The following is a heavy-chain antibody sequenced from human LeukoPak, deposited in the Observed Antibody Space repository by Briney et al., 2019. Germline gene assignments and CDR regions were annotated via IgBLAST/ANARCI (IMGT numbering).Heavy chain of an antibody. CDR2: VIYSGGSS. CDR3: ATLHADEYSSSAYYYYYMDV. V-gene: IGHV4-59*02. Sequence: SETLSLTCTVSGDSVSSHYWSWIRQPPGQGLEWIGYVIYSGGSSNYNPSLKSRVTISMDRPKRQFSLNLKSVTTEDTAVYYCATLHADEYSSSAYYYYYMDVWGKGTTVTVSS. J-gene: IGHJ6*03. CDR1: GDSVSSHY. D-gene: IGHD6-6*01.